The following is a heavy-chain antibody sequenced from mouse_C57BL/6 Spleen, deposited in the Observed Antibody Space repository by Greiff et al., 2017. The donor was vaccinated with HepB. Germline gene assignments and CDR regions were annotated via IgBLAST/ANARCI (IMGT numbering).Heavy chain of an antibody. Sequence: QVQLQQSGPELVKPGASVKISCKASGYAFSSSWMNWVKQRPGKGLEWIGRIYPGDGDTNYNGKFKGKATLTADKSSSTAYMQLSSLTSEDSAVYFCARRELLRTSGWYFDVWGTGTTVTVSS. CDR1: GYAFSSSW. CDR2: IYPGDGDT. CDR3: ARRELLRTSGWYFDV. V-gene: IGHV1-82*01. J-gene: IGHJ1*03. D-gene: IGHD1-1*01.